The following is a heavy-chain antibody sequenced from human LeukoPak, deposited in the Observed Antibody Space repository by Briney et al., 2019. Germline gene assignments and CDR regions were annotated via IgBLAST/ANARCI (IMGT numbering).Heavy chain of an antibody. CDR3: AKQPDIAVAGPFAY. J-gene: IGHJ4*02. CDR1: GFTFSSYA. D-gene: IGHD6-19*01. V-gene: IGHV3-23*01. Sequence: SGGSLRLSCAASGFTFSSYAMSWVRQAAGKGLEWVAAIGGSSDSTYNADSVKGRFTISRDNSKNSLYLQMNSLRAEDTAVYYCAKQPDIAVAGPFAYWGQGTLVTVSS. CDR2: IGGSSDST.